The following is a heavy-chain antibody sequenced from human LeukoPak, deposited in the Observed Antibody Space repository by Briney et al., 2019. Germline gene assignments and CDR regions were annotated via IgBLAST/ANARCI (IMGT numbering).Heavy chain of an antibody. D-gene: IGHD3-9*01. CDR3: ARDDYDILTGYSLFDY. V-gene: IGHV4-59*01. Sequence: SETLTLTCTVSGGSISSYYWSWIRQPPGKGLVRIGYIYYSGRTNYNPSLKSRVTISVDTSKNQFSLKLSSVTAADADVYYCARDDYDILTGYSLFDYWGQGTLVTVSS. J-gene: IGHJ4*02. CDR2: IYYSGRT. CDR1: GGSISSYY.